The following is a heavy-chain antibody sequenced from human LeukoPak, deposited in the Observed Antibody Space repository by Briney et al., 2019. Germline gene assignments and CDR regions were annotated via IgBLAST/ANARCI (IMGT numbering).Heavy chain of an antibody. CDR3: AKGSTISMVD. CDR2: ISWDGAST. CDR1: GFTFDDYT. D-gene: IGHD5-24*01. V-gene: IGHV3-43*01. Sequence: GGSLRLSCAASGFTFDDYTIHWVRQAPGKGLEWVSLISWDGASTYYADSVKGRFTISRDSSKNSLYLQMNSLRTEDSALYYCAKGSTISMVDWGQGTLVTVSS. J-gene: IGHJ4*02.